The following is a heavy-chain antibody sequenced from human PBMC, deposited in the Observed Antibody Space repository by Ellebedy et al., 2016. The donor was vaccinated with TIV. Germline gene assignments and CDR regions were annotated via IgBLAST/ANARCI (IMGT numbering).Heavy chain of an antibody. CDR2: INPNSGGT. CDR1: GYTFTGYY. J-gene: IGHJ5*02. Sequence: ASVKVSXXASGYTFTGYYMHWVRQAPGQGLEWMGWINPNSGGTNYAQKFQGRVTMTRDTSISTAYMELSRLRSDDTAVFYCARDLDFEFDPWGQGTLVTVSS. V-gene: IGHV1-2*02. CDR3: ARDLDFEFDP.